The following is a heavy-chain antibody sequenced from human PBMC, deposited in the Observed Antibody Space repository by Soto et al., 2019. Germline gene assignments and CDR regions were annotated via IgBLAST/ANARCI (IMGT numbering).Heavy chain of an antibody. D-gene: IGHD3-22*01. CDR3: ARPLGYDPTRSRYHYYYGMDV. V-gene: IGHV1-18*04. Sequence: ASVKVSCKASGYTFTSYGISWVRQAPGQGLEWMGWISAYNGNTNYAQKLQGRVTMTTDTSTSTAYMELRSLRSDDTAVYYCARPLGYDPTRSRYHYYYGMDVWGQGTTVTVSS. CDR2: ISAYNGNT. J-gene: IGHJ6*02. CDR1: GYTFTSYG.